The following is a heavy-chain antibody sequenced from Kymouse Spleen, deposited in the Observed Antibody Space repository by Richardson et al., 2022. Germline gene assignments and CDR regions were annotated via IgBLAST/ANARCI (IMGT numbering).Heavy chain of an antibody. CDR3: VGSGSPGMDV. CDR2: TRNKANSYTT. D-gene: IGHD1-26*01. J-gene: IGHJ6*02. Sequence: EVQLVESGGGLVQPGGSLRLSCAASGFTFSDHYMDWVRQAPGKGLEWVGRTRNKANSYTTEYAASVKGRFTISRDDSKNSLYLQMNSLKTEDTAVYYCVGSGSPGMDVWGQGTTVTVSS. V-gene: IGHV3-72*01. CDR1: GFTFSDHY.